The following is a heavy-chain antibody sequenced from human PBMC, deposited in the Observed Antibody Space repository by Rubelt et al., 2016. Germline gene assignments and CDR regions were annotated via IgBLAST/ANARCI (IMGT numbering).Heavy chain of an antibody. Sequence: VRLVESGGGLVQPGGSLRLSCEASGIPVSSNYMSWVRQAPGKGLEWVANIKQDGSEKYYVDSVKGRFTISRENAKNSLYLQMNSLGAEDTAVYYCARDDSYGTNLDWGQGTLVTVSS. J-gene: IGHJ4*02. D-gene: IGHD1-7*01. CDR3: ARDDSYGTNLD. V-gene: IGHV3-7*01. CDR2: IKQDGSEK. CDR1: GIPVSSNY.